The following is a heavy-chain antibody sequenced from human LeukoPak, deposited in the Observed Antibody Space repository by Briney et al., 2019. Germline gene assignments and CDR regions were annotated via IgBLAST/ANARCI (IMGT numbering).Heavy chain of an antibody. CDR1: GGTFSSYA. Sequence: SLKVSCEASGGTFSSYAISWVRQAPGHGLEWMGGIIPIFGTANYAQKFQGRVTITADESTSTAYMERSSLRSEDTAVCYCAGDSGANTAYRYWGQGTLVTVSS. CDR2: IIPIFGTA. D-gene: IGHD1-26*01. V-gene: IGHV1-69*13. CDR3: AGDSGANTAYRY. J-gene: IGHJ4*02.